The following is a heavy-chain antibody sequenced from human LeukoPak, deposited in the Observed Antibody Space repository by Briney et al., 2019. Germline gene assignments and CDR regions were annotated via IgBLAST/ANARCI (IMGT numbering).Heavy chain of an antibody. V-gene: IGHV1-18*01. CDR3: ASDQSGIVVVPAAIRGFDP. CDR2: ISAYNGNT. CDR1: VYTFTSYG. Sequence: GASVKVSCKASVYTFTSYGISWVRQAPGQGLEWMGWISAYNGNTNYAQKLQGRVTMTTDTSTSTAYMELRSLRSDDTAVYYCASDQSGIVVVPAAIRGFDPWGQGTLVTVSS. D-gene: IGHD2-2*01. J-gene: IGHJ5*02.